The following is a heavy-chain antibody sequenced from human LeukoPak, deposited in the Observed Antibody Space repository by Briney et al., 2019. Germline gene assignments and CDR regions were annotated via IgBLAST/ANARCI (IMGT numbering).Heavy chain of an antibody. CDR3: ARGTVTMVDY. CDR1: EFTVSSNY. D-gene: IGHD3-10*01. Sequence: GGSLRLSCAASEFTVSSNYMSWVRQAPGRGLVWVSVIYSGGSTYYADSVKGRFTISRDNSKNTLFLQMNSLRAGDTAVYYCARGTVTMVDYWGQGTLVTVSS. V-gene: IGHV3-66*01. CDR2: IYSGGST. J-gene: IGHJ4*02.